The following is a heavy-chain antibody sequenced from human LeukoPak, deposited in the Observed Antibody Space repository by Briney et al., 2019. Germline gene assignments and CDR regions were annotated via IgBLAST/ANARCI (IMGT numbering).Heavy chain of an antibody. CDR1: GYTFTSYG. CDR2: INPSGGST. Sequence: ASVKVSCKASGYTFTSYGISWVRQAPGQGLEWMGIINPSGGSTSYAQKFQGRVTMTRDTSTSTVHMELSSLRSEDTAVYYCARVSTKNTSYYDFWSGYYEPPGYWGQGTLVTVSS. J-gene: IGHJ4*02. D-gene: IGHD3-3*01. V-gene: IGHV1-46*01. CDR3: ARVSTKNTSYYDFWSGYYEPPGY.